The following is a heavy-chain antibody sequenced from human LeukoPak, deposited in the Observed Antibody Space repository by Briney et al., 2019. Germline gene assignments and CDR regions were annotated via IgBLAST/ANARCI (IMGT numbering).Heavy chain of an antibody. D-gene: IGHD3-22*01. J-gene: IGHJ1*01. CDR1: GGSISSSSYY. V-gene: IGHV4-39*01. Sequence: SETLSLTCSVSGGSISSSSYYWGWIRQPPGKGLEGIGEIYYSGRAYYHSSLKSRLTISVDTSWNQSSLTLSSVTAADTGVYYCARRRYYDSTGYLDWGQGTLVSVST. CDR3: ARRRYYDSTGYLD. CDR2: IYYSGRA.